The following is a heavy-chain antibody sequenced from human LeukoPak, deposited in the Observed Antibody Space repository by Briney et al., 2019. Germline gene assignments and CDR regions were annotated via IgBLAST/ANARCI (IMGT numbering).Heavy chain of an antibody. Sequence: SQTLSLTCAISGDIFSSNSAAWNWIRQSPSRGLEWLGRTYYRSKLYNDYAVSVKSRITINPDTSKNQFSLQLNSVTPEDTAVYYCARAGTTGLFGGIGLNDYVWGSYRYNWFDPWGQGTLVTVSS. J-gene: IGHJ5*02. CDR3: ARAGTTGLFGGIGLNDYVWGSYRYNWFDP. CDR2: TYYRSKLYN. V-gene: IGHV6-1*01. CDR1: GDIFSSNSAA. D-gene: IGHD3-16*02.